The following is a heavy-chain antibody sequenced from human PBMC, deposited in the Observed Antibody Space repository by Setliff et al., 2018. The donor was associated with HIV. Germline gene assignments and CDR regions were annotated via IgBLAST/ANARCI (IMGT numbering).Heavy chain of an antibody. CDR3: AKDKSYHDYIWGSSVLAY. V-gene: IGHV3-30*02. CDR1: GFTFSDYG. CDR2: MRYDGSNK. Sequence: PGGSLRLSCAASGFTFSDYGIHWVRQAPGKGLEWVAFMRYDGSNKDYADSVKGRFTISRDNSKNTLFLQMNSLRPEDTAIYYCAKDKSYHDYIWGSSVLAYWGQGTLVTVSS. D-gene: IGHD3-16*01. J-gene: IGHJ4*02.